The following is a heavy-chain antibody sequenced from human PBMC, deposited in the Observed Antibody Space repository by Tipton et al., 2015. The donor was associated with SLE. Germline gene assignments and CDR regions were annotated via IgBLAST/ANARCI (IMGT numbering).Heavy chain of an antibody. CDR3: ARDSWGGSYDFDC. CDR2: IYYTGST. J-gene: IGHJ4*02. V-gene: IGHV4-38-2*02. Sequence: TLSLTCAVSGYSITSGYYWGWIRQPPGKGLGWMGSIYYTGSTSYNPSLKSRVTISVDTSKNQFSLRLSSVSATDTAVYYCARDSWGGSYDFDCWGRGTLVTVSS. D-gene: IGHD1-26*01. CDR1: GYSITSGYY.